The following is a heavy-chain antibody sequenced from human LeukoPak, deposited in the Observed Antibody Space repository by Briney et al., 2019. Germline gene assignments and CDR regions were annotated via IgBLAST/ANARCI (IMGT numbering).Heavy chain of an antibody. Sequence: AASVKVSCKASGYTFTDYYLHWVRQAPGQGLEWMGRFNPNSGGIDYAQMFQGRVTMTRDTSINTAYMELSGLRSDDTAVYYCARDASTTRVISASDNWGQGTLVTVSS. V-gene: IGHV1-2*02. D-gene: IGHD2/OR15-2a*01. CDR2: FNPNSGGI. CDR3: ARDASTTRVISASDN. J-gene: IGHJ4*02. CDR1: GYTFTDYY.